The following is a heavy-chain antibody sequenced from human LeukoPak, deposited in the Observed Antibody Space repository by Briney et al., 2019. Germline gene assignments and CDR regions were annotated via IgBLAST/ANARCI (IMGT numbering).Heavy chain of an antibody. CDR3: ARMGNPATVTADY. V-gene: IGHV4-59*08. Sequence: SETLSLTCTVSGGSMRSYYWSWIRQPPGKGLEWIGYIYYSGSTIYNPSLKSRVTISLDTSKNQFSLKMNSVTAADTAVYYCARMGNPATVTADYWGQGTLVTVSS. CDR2: IYYSGST. D-gene: IGHD4-17*01. J-gene: IGHJ4*02. CDR1: GGSMRSYY.